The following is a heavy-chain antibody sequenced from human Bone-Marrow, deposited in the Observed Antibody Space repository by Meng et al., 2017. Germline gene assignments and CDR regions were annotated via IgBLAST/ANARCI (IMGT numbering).Heavy chain of an antibody. Sequence: SETLSLTCTVSGYSISSGYYWGWIRQPPGKGLEWIGSIYHSGSTYYNPSLKSRVTISVDTSKNQFSLKLSSVTAADTAVYYCASKVPDYSSSSYHYYYYGMDVWGQGTTVTVSS. CDR3: ASKVPDYSSSSYHYYYYGMDV. J-gene: IGHJ6*02. CDR2: IYHSGST. CDR1: GYSISSGYY. V-gene: IGHV4-38-2*02. D-gene: IGHD6-6*01.